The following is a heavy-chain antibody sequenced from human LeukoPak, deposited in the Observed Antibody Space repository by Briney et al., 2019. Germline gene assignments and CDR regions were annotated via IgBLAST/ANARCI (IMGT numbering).Heavy chain of an antibody. D-gene: IGHD1-1*01. CDR2: IDHRGGT. Sequence: PSETLSLTCAVYGGSFSRYYWSWIRQSPGKGLEWIAEIDHRGGTNYNPSVKSRVTISVDTSKNQFSLKVRSLSAADTAVYYCARGPTISETGYFDFWGQGTLVTVSS. CDR3: ARGPTISETGYFDF. CDR1: GGSFSRYY. J-gene: IGHJ4*03. V-gene: IGHV4-34*01.